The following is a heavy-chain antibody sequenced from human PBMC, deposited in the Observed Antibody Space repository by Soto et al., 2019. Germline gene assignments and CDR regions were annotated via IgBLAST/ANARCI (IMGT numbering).Heavy chain of an antibody. CDR2: MNPNSGHT. Sequence: GASVKVSCKASGYTFTSYDINWVRQATGQGLERMGWMNPNSGHTGYAQKFQGRVTMTRDTSISTAYMELSSLRYEDTAVYYCTRGRNSGDGYNGGGYWGQGTLVTVSS. CDR3: TRGRNSGDGYNGGGY. J-gene: IGHJ4*02. CDR1: GYTFTSYD. D-gene: IGHD1-1*01. V-gene: IGHV1-8*01.